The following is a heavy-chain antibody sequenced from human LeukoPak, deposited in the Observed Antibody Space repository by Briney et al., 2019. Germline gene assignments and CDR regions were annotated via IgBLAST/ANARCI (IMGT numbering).Heavy chain of an antibody. J-gene: IGHJ6*02. CDR3: ASWVRGVDSYGMDV. V-gene: IGHV1-69*05. Sequence: SVKVSCKASGGTFSSYAISWVRQAPGQGLEWMGGIIPIFGTANYAQKFQGRVTMTRDTSISTAYMELSRLRSDDTAVYYCASWVRGVDSYGMDVWGQGTTVTVSS. D-gene: IGHD3-10*01. CDR1: GGTFSSYA. CDR2: IIPIFGTA.